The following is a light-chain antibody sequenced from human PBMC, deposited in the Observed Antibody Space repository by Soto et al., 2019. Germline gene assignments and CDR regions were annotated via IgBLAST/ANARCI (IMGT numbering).Light chain of an antibody. CDR2: DVT. CDR3: KSYTNSDTYV. Sequence: QSALTQPASVSGSPGQSITISCTGTSGDIGSYNFVSWYQQHPGKAPKLIISDVTNRPSGVSSRFSGSKSDNTASLTISGLHSEDEADYYCKSYTNSDTYVFGTRTKLTVL. V-gene: IGLV2-14*03. J-gene: IGLJ1*01. CDR1: SGDIGSYNF.